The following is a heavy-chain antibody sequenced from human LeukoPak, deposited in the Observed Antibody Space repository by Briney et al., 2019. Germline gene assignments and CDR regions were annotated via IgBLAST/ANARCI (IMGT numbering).Heavy chain of an antibody. D-gene: IGHD2/OR15-2a*01. J-gene: IGHJ4*02. Sequence: ASMKVSCKSSGFTFTDHYIHWVRQGPRQGLEWMGYIGPHSTFTSSPQEFQGRVTMTRDASMSTAYMELTRLTSDDTAVYYCVREGEGPLSKDFDYWGQGALVTVSS. CDR3: VREGEGPLSKDFDY. CDR2: IGPHSTFT. V-gene: IGHV1-2*02. CDR1: GFTFTDHY.